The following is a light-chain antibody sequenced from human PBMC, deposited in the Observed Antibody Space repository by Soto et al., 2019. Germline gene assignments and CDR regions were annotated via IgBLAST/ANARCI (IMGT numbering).Light chain of an antibody. CDR2: GNT. CDR1: STNIGAGYD. V-gene: IGLV1-40*01. CDR3: QSYDNSLVTWV. J-gene: IGLJ3*02. Sequence: QSVLTQPPSVSGARGQRVTISCTGSSTNIGAGYDVHWYQQLPGTAPKVLIYGNTNRPSGVPDRLSGSRSGTSASLAITGLQPEDEADYYCQSYDNSLVTWVFGGGTQLTVL.